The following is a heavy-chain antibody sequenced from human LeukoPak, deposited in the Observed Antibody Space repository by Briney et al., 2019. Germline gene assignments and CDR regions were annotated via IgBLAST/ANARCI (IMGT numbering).Heavy chain of an antibody. CDR3: ARDSTYYDSSGYYYSAFDI. CDR1: GYTFTGYY. D-gene: IGHD3-22*01. J-gene: IGHJ3*02. V-gene: IGHV1-2*02. Sequence: ASVKVSFKASGYTFTGYYMHWVRQAPGQGLEWMGWINPNSGGTNYAQKFQGRVTMTRDTSISTAYMELSRLRSDDTAVYYCARDSTYYDSSGYYYSAFDIWGQGTMVTVSS. CDR2: INPNSGGT.